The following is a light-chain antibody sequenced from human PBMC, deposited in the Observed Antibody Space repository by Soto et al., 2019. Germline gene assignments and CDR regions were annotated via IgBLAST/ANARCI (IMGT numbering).Light chain of an antibody. V-gene: IGKV3-11*01. CDR3: QQRSNWLMYT. J-gene: IGKJ2*01. CDR1: QSVSSY. CDR2: DAS. Sequence: EIVLTQSPATLSLSPGERATLSCRASQSVSSYLAWYQQKPGQAPRLLIYDASNRATGIPARFSGSGSGTDFTLTISSLEPEDFAVYYFQQRSNWLMYTFGQVTKLEIK.